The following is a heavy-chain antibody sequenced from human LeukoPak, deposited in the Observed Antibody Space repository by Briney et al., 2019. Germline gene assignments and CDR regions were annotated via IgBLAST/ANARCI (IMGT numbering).Heavy chain of an antibody. CDR2: IQHDGNDK. D-gene: IGHD6-19*01. V-gene: IGHV3-30*02. J-gene: IGHJ4*02. CDR1: GFTFSSYG. CDR3: PRGWPHFDY. Sequence: LGGSLRLSCAASGFTFSSYGMHWVRQAPGRGLEWVAFIQHDGNDKYYADSVKGRFAISRDNSKNTLYLQMNSLRTEDTAVYYCPRGWPHFDYWGQGTLVTVSS.